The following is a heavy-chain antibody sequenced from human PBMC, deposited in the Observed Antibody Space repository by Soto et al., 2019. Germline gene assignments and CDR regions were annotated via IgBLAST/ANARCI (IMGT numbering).Heavy chain of an antibody. V-gene: IGHV3-23*01. CDR3: AKIPHSSSWYLDAFDI. CDR2: ISGSGGST. Sequence: EVQLLESGGGLVQPGGSLRLSCAASGFTFSSYAMSWVRQAPGKGLEWVSAISGSGGSTYYADFVKGRFTISRDNSKNTLYLQMNSLRAEDTAVYYCAKIPHSSSWYLDAFDIWGQGTMVTVSS. D-gene: IGHD6-13*01. CDR1: GFTFSSYA. J-gene: IGHJ3*02.